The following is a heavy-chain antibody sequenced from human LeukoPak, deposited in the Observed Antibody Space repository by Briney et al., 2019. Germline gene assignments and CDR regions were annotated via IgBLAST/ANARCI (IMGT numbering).Heavy chain of an antibody. D-gene: IGHD3-10*01. CDR2: ISGSGGST. CDR1: GFTFSSYA. V-gene: IGHV3-23*01. J-gene: IGHJ6*02. CDR3: ARERIYYGSGRDLTDARLYYYYGMDV. Sequence: GGSLRLSCAASGFTFSSYAMSWVRQAPGKGLEWVSAISGSGGSTYYADSVKGRFTISRDNSKNTLYLQMNRLRADDTAVYYCARERIYYGSGRDLTDARLYYYYGMDVWGRGTTVTVSS.